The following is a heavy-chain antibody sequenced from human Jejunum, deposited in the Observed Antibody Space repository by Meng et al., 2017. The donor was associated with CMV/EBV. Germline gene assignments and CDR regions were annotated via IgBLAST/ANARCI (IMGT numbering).Heavy chain of an antibody. Sequence: SCKASGYAFSDYWMDWVRQIPGKGLEWVANIKYDGREKYFVDSVEGRFTISRDNSRNTLYLHMNSLRAEDTAVYYCTRQLDYWGQGTLVTVSS. CDR3: TRQLDY. CDR1: GYAFSDYW. J-gene: IGHJ4*02. CDR2: IKYDGREK. D-gene: IGHD1-1*01. V-gene: IGHV3-7*01.